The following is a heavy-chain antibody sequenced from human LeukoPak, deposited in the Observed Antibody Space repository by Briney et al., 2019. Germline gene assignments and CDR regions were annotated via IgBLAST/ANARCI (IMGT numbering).Heavy chain of an antibody. CDR2: ISGNGGST. CDR1: GFTFSSYA. V-gene: IGHV3-23*01. Sequence: GGSLRLSCAASGFTFSSYAMSWVRQAPGKGLEWVSAISGNGGSTYYADSVKGRFTISRDNSKNTLYLQMNSLRAEDTAVYYCARDLGNGYCSSASCRGGDYWGQGTLVAVSS. D-gene: IGHD2-2*03. J-gene: IGHJ4*02. CDR3: ARDLGNGYCSSASCRGGDY.